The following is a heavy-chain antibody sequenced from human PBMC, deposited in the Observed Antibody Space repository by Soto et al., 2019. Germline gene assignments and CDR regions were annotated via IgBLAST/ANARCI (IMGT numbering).Heavy chain of an antibody. V-gene: IGHV3-11*01. D-gene: IGHD3-22*01. Sequence: QVQLVESGGGLVKPGGSLRLSCAASGFTFSDYYMSWIRQAPGKGLEWVSYISSSGSTIYYADSVKGRFTISRDNAKNALYLQMNSLRAEDTAVYYCARDNTISSGYYYGWEDVDYWGQGTLVTVSS. CDR3: ARDNTISSGYYYGWEDVDY. CDR2: ISSSGSTI. CDR1: GFTFSDYY. J-gene: IGHJ4*02.